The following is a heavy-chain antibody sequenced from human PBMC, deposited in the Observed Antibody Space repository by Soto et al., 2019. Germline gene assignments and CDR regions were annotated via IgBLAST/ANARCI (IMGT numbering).Heavy chain of an antibody. Sequence: GGSLRLSCAASEFTFSSFAMRWVRQAPGKGLEWVSASSGSGSNTYYEGSVKGRITLSRDNSKNTLYLQMNSLRAEDTAVYFCAKASGTMIVVVPYFDYWGQGTLVTVSS. D-gene: IGHD3-22*01. CDR3: AKASGTMIVVVPYFDY. V-gene: IGHV3-23*01. CDR2: SSGSGSNT. J-gene: IGHJ4*02. CDR1: EFTFSSFA.